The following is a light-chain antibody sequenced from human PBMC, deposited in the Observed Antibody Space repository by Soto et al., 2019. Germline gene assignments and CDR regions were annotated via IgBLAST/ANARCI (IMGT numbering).Light chain of an antibody. V-gene: IGKV1-5*01. CDR1: QNIYTW. CDR2: DAS. CDR3: QQYISRT. J-gene: IGKJ1*01. Sequence: DIQMTQSPATLSASVGDRVTIACRATQNIYTWLAWYQQKPGKAPKLLIYDASSLQSGVPSRFSGSGSGTEFTLTISSLQPDDFATYYCQQYISRTFGQGTKV.